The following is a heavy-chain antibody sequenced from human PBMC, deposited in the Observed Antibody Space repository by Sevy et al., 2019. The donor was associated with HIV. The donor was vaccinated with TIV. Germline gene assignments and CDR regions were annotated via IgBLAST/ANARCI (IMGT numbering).Heavy chain of an antibody. CDR3: AKDITGLAVAGTGYYYYGMDV. CDR2: ISWNSGSI. V-gene: IGHV3-9*03. Sequence: GGPLRLSCAASGFTFDDYAMHWVRQAPGKGLEWVSGISWNSGSIGYADSVKGRFTISRDNAKNSLYLQMNSLRAEDMALYNWAKDITGLAVAGTGYYYYGMDVWGQGTTVTVSS. CDR1: GFTFDDYA. J-gene: IGHJ6*02. D-gene: IGHD6-19*01.